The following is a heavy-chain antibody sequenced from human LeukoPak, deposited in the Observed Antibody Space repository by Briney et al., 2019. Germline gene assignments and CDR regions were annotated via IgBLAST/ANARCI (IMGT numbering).Heavy chain of an antibody. CDR2: ISGSGGST. CDR3: ARDLLAAQGFYFDY. D-gene: IGHD3-3*02. V-gene: IGHV3-23*01. CDR1: GFTFSSYA. J-gene: IGHJ4*02. Sequence: GGSLRLSCAASGFTFSSYAMSWVRQTPGKGLEWVSAISGSGGSTYYADSVKGRFTISRDNSKNTLYLQMNSLRAEDTAVYYCARDLLAAQGFYFDYWGQGTLVTVSS.